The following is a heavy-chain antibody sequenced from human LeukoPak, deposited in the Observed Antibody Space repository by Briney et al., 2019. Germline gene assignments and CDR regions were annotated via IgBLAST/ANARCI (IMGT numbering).Heavy chain of an antibody. CDR2: ICWNSGRI. V-gene: IGHV3-9*01. CDR1: RFTLDDYA. Sequence: GGSLRLSCVASRFTLDDYAMHWVGQAPGKGREGVGGICWNSGRIGHADSVKGRFTISRAHAKNSLYLQMNSLRAEDTALYYCAKIAAAGYDAFDIWGQGTMVTVSS. J-gene: IGHJ3*02. CDR3: AKIAAAGYDAFDI. D-gene: IGHD6-13*01.